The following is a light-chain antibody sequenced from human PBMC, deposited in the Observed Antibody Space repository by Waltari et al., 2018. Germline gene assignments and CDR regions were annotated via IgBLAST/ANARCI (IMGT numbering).Light chain of an antibody. CDR3: TSYITTRGDWV. Sequence: QSALTQPASVSGSPGQSITISCTGTSSDVGGYNLVSWHQQHPGKAPNSIIYEVSNRPSGVSNRFSGSKSGNTASLTISGLQAEDEADYYCTSYITTRGDWVFGGGTKLTVL. V-gene: IGLV2-14*01. J-gene: IGLJ3*02. CDR1: SSDVGGYNL. CDR2: EVS.